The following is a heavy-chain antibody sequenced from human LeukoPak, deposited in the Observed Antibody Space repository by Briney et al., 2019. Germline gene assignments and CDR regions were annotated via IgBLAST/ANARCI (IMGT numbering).Heavy chain of an antibody. CDR1: GGSFSGYY. V-gene: IGHV4-34*01. CDR2: INHSGST. Sequence: PSETLSPTCAVYGGSFSGYYWSWIRQPPGKGLEWIGEINHSGSTNYNPSLKSRVTISVDTSKNQFSLKLSSVTAADTAVYYCARGKLWFGELPDYWGQGTLVTVSS. D-gene: IGHD3-10*01. J-gene: IGHJ4*02. CDR3: ARGKLWFGELPDY.